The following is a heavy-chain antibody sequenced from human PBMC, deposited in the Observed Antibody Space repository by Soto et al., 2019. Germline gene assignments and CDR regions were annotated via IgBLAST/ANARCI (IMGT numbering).Heavy chain of an antibody. CDR2: ISGNGGST. CDR1: GFSFDTYD. CDR3: AKTGRAGLGVKVSRFYFDY. V-gene: IGHV3-23*01. D-gene: IGHD3-10*01. Sequence: PGGSLRLSCVVSGFSFDTYDMSWVRQASGKGLEWVSGISGNGGSTKYADSVKGRFTISRDSSKNMVFLQMTSLRGEDTAVYYCAKTGRAGLGVKVSRFYFDYCGPGTLVTVSS. J-gene: IGHJ4*02.